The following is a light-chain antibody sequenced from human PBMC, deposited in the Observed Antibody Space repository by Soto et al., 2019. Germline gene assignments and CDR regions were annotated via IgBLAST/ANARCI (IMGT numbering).Light chain of an antibody. CDR1: SSNIGRNY. CDR2: KDD. V-gene: IGLV1-47*01. Sequence: QSVLTQPPSASGTPGQRVAISCSGTSSNIGRNYVYWYQQVPGAAPKLLIYKDDQRPSGVPDRFSGSKFGTSASLAVSGLRSEDEADYYCAAWDDSLSGHGVFGGGTQLTVL. J-gene: IGLJ7*01. CDR3: AAWDDSLSGHGV.